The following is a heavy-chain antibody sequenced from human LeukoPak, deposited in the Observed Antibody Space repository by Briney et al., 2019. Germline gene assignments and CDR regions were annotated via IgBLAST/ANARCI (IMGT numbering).Heavy chain of an antibody. D-gene: IGHD6-6*01. CDR3: ARLISTSSSRFSDY. CDR2: ISIRGENT. Sequence: GGSLRLSCAASGFTFSSYAMSWVRQAPGKGLEWVSAISIRGENTYYADSVKGRFTISRDTSRNTLYLQMHSLRAEDTAVYYCARLISTSSSRFSDYWGQGTLVTVSS. V-gene: IGHV3-23*01. CDR1: GFTFSSYA. J-gene: IGHJ4*02.